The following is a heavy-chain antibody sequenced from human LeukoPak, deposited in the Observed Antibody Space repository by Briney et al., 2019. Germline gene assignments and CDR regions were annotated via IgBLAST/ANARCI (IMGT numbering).Heavy chain of an antibody. CDR2: INHSGST. Sequence: SETLSLTCTVSGGSISSYYWSWIRQPPGKGLEWIGEINHSGSTNYNPSLKSRVTISVDTSKNQFSLKLSSVTAADTAVYYCARRRLRWKLGHFDYWGQGTLVTVSS. J-gene: IGHJ4*02. D-gene: IGHD4-23*01. CDR1: GGSISSYY. V-gene: IGHV4-34*01. CDR3: ARRRLRWKLGHFDY.